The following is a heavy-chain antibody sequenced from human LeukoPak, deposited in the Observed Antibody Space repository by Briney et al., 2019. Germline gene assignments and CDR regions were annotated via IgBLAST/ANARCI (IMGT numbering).Heavy chain of an antibody. D-gene: IGHD1-1*01. CDR2: INPSGGST. Sequence: ASVKVSCKASGYSFISYYIHWVRQAPGQGLEWMGIINPSGGSTSYAQNFQGRVTMTRDTSTSTVYMDLSSLTFEDTAVYYCARAYNWNDKFDYWGQGTLVTVSS. J-gene: IGHJ4*02. CDR3: ARAYNWNDKFDY. CDR1: GYSFISYY. V-gene: IGHV1-46*01.